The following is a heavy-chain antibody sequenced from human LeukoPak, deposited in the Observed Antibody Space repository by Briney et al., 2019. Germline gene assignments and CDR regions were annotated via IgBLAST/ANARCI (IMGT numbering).Heavy chain of an antibody. Sequence: ASVKVSCKASGYTFTGYYLHWVRRAPGHGLEWVGWINPNSGDTSFAPRFQGTVTMTRDTSISTAFLELSRLTSDDTAMYYCASGPRTVGTVNPLYYFDYWGQGTLVTVSS. CDR1: GYTFTGYY. CDR3: ASGPRTVGTVNPLYYFDY. J-gene: IGHJ4*02. V-gene: IGHV1-2*02. CDR2: INPNSGDT. D-gene: IGHD1-26*01.